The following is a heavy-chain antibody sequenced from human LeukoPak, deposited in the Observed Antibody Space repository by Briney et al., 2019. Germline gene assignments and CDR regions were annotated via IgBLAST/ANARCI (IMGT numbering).Heavy chain of an antibody. CDR1: GGTFSSYA. V-gene: IGHV1-69*13. CDR3: ASVTIFGVVIQGGAFDI. Sequence: SVKVSCKASGGTFSSYAISWVRQAPGQGLEWMGGIIPIFGTANYAQKFQGRVTITADESTSTAYMELSSLRSEDTAVYYCASVTIFGVVIQGGAFDIWGQGTMVTVSS. D-gene: IGHD3-3*01. CDR2: IIPIFGTA. J-gene: IGHJ3*02.